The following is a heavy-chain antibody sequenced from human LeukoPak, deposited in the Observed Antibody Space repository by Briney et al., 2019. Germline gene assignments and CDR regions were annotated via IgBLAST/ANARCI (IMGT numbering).Heavy chain of an antibody. CDR1: GYTFTSYY. D-gene: IGHD6-13*01. V-gene: IGHV1-46*01. Sequence: ASVKVSCKASGYTFTSYYMHWVRQAPGQGLEWMGIINPSGGSTSYAQKFQGRVTMTRDTSTSTVYMELSSLRSEDTAVYYCARAVGKAAAALHGMDVWGQGPRSPSP. CDR3: ARAVGKAAAALHGMDV. CDR2: INPSGGST. J-gene: IGHJ6*02.